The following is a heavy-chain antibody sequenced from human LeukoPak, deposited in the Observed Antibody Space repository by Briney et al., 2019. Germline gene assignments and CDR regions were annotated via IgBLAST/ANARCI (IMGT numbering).Heavy chain of an antibody. D-gene: IGHD4-17*01. J-gene: IGHJ6*02. V-gene: IGHV4-4*07. CDR3: AREGGYGDTYYYYYGMDV. Sequence: SETLSLTCTVSGGSISSYYWSWIRQPAGRGLEWIGRIYTSGSTNYNPSLKSRVTMSVDTSKNQFSLKLSSVTAADTAVYYCAREGGYGDTYYYYYGMDVWGQGTTVTVSS. CDR2: IYTSGST. CDR1: GGSISSYY.